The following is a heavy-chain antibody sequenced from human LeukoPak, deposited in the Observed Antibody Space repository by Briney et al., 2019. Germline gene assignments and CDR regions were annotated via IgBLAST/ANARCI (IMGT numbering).Heavy chain of an antibody. J-gene: IGHJ4*02. CDR3: AKDPRRVSKENIVVIPAAMY. D-gene: IGHD2-2*01. V-gene: IGHV3-74*01. Sequence: PGGSLRLSCAASGFTFSSYWMHWVRQAPGKGLVWVSRINTDGSSTSYADSVKGRFTISRDNAKNTLYLQMNSLRAEDTAVYYCAKDPRRVSKENIVVIPAAMYWGQGTLVTVSS. CDR2: INTDGSST. CDR1: GFTFSSYW.